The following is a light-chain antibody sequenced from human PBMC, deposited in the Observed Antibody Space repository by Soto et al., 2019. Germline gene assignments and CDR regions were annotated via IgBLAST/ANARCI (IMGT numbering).Light chain of an antibody. V-gene: IGKV1-17*01. CDR1: QGIRND. J-gene: IGKJ3*01. CDR2: AAS. Sequence: DIQMTQPPSSLSASIGDRVTITCRASQGIRNDLGWYQQKPGKAPKLLIYAASTLQSGVPSRFSGSGSGTDFTLTISSLQPEDFATYYCHQCNNDTQVTFGPGTKVDIK. CDR3: HQCNNDTQVT.